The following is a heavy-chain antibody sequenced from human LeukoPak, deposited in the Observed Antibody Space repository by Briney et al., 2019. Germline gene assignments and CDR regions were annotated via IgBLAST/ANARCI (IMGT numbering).Heavy chain of an antibody. CDR2: IYTSGST. CDR1: GGSISSHY. CDR3: VVSPNQDFFDY. J-gene: IGHJ4*02. Sequence: KTSENLSFNCTVSGGSISSHYWTWIRQPPGKGLEWIGRIYTSGSTNYNPSLKSRVTMSVDTSKNQFSLRLSSVTAADTAVYYCVVSPNQDFFDYWGQGPLVTVSS. V-gene: IGHV4-4*07.